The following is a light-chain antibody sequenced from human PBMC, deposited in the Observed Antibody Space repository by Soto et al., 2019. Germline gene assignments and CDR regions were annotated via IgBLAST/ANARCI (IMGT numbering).Light chain of an antibody. V-gene: IGLV1-40*01. CDR1: SSNIGAGYD. Sequence: QTVVTQPPSVSGAPGQRITIACTGSSSNIGAGYDVHWYRQLPGTVTKVLIYGNTNRPSGVPDRFSGSKSGTSASLAITGLQAEDEADYYCQSYDSSLSAWVFGGGTKLTVL. CDR2: GNT. CDR3: QSYDSSLSAWV. J-gene: IGLJ3*02.